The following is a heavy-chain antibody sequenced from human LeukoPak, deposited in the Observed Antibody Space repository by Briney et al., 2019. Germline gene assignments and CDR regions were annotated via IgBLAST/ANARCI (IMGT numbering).Heavy chain of an antibody. D-gene: IGHD5/OR15-5a*01. V-gene: IGHV4-59*01. CDR3: ARLSGSPLSKYYYYMDV. Sequence: SETLSLTCTVSGGSISSYYWSWIRQPPGEGLEWIGYIYYRGSTNYNPSLKSRVTISLDTSKTQFSLNLSSVTAADTAVYYCARLSGSPLSKYYYYMDVWGKGTTVTVSS. CDR1: GGSISSYY. CDR2: IYYRGST. J-gene: IGHJ6*03.